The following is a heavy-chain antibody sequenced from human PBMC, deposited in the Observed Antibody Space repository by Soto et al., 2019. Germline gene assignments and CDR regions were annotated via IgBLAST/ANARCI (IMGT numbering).Heavy chain of an antibody. CDR3: ARGVCSGGSCYRGFDP. Sequence: SETLSLTCTFSVGSISSGDYYWSWIRQPPGKGLEWIGYIYYSGSTYYNPSLKSRVTISVDTSKNQFSLKLSSVTAADTAVYYCARGVCSGGSCYRGFDPWGQGTLVTVSS. V-gene: IGHV4-30-4*01. D-gene: IGHD2-15*01. CDR1: VGSISSGDYY. J-gene: IGHJ5*02. CDR2: IYYSGST.